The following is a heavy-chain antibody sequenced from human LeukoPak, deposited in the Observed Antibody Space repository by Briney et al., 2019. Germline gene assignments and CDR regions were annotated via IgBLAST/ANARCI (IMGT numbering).Heavy chain of an antibody. J-gene: IGHJ4*02. CDR1: GGTFSSYA. CDR2: IIPIFGTA. D-gene: IGHD5-18*01. CDR3: ARYGYGYSYGSHPIDY. Sequence: SVKVSCKASGGTFSSYAISWVRQAPGQGLEWMGGIIPIFGTANYAQEFQGRVTITADESTSTAYMELSSLRSEDTAVYYCARYGYGYSYGSHPIDYWGQGTLVTVSS. V-gene: IGHV1-69*01.